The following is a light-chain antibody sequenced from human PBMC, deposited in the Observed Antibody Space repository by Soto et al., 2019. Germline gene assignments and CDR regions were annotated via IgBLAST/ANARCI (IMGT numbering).Light chain of an antibody. CDR3: QQYNNWPPA. Sequence: EIVMTQSPATLSVSPGERATLSCRASQSVSGNLAWYQQKPGQAPRLLIYGASTRATGIPARFSGSGSGTEFTLTISRLESEDFAVYYCQQYNNWPPAFGQGTKVEIK. J-gene: IGKJ1*01. V-gene: IGKV3-15*01. CDR2: GAS. CDR1: QSVSGN.